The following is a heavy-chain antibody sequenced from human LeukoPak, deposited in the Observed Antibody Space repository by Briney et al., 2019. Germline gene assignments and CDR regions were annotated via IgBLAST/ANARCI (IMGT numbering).Heavy chain of an antibody. Sequence: ASVEVSCKASGYTFTGYYMHWVRQAPGQGLEWMGWINPNSGGTNYAQKFQGRVTMTRDTSISTAYMELSSLRSEDTAVYYCAREWELPSYNWFDPWGQGTLVTVSS. V-gene: IGHV1-2*02. CDR2: INPNSGGT. CDR1: GYTFTGYY. CDR3: AREWELPSYNWFDP. D-gene: IGHD1-26*01. J-gene: IGHJ5*02.